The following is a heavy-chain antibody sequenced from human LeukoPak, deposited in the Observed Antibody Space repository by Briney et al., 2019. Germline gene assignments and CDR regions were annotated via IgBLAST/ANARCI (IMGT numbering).Heavy chain of an antibody. CDR1: GFTFSSYA. CDR2: INHSGST. V-gene: IGHV4-34*08. CDR3: AILYDWFDP. Sequence: GSLRLSCAASGFTFSSYAMSWIRQPPGKGLEWIGEINHSGSTNYNPSLKSRVTISVDTSKNQFSLKLSSVTAADTAVYYCAILYDWFDPWGQGTLVTVSS. J-gene: IGHJ5*02. D-gene: IGHD2-2*02.